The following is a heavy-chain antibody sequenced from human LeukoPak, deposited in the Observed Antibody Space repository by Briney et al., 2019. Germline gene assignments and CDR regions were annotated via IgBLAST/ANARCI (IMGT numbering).Heavy chain of an antibody. Sequence: PGGSLRLSCSASGFSLSDYDMNWVRQAPGKGLEWVSAISGRSSHVYYGESVKGRFTISRDNAKNSLYLQLDGLGVEDTAVYYCGRAFPPLRTSSAGDLWGQGTLVTVSS. D-gene: IGHD3-16*01. CDR1: GFSLSDYD. V-gene: IGHV3-21*01. CDR2: ISGRSSHV. J-gene: IGHJ1*01. CDR3: GRAFPPLRTSSAGDL.